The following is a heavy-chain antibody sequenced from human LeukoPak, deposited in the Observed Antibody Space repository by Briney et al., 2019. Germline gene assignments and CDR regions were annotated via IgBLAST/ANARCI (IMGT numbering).Heavy chain of an antibody. V-gene: IGHV7-4-1*02. D-gene: IGHD3-16*01. Sequence: GASVKVSCKASGYTFTGYAINWMRQAPGQGLEWMGWINTYTGNPTYGQGFTGRFVFSLDTSVSTAHLEISSLKTGDTAVYYCAKDASIGAGGNFDHWGQGTLVTVSS. CDR3: AKDASIGAGGNFDH. CDR1: GYTFTGYA. J-gene: IGHJ4*02. CDR2: INTYTGNP.